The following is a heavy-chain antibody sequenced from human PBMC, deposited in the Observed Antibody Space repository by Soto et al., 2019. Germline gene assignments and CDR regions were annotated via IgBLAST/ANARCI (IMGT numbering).Heavy chain of an antibody. CDR1: GVSVTSAYFH. D-gene: IGHD6-19*01. CDR3: ALYLPGAAGDGY. Sequence: QVQLQESAPGLVKPSETLSLTCTVSGVSVTSAYFHWSWIRQSPGGGLEWLGQMQYNGGSNYNSYLRSRLSHSTDTSRNQFSLNLDSVTAADTAIYYCALYLPGAAGDGYWGQGTLVTVSS. V-gene: IGHV4-61*01. CDR2: MQYNGGS. J-gene: IGHJ4*02.